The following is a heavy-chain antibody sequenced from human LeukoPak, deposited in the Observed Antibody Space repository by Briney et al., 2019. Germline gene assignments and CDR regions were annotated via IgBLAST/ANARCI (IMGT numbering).Heavy chain of an antibody. D-gene: IGHD3-10*01. CDR3: AKDIFRRYFGVNYYYGMDV. V-gene: IGHV3-43*02. Sequence: GGSLRLSCAASGFTFYDYAMHWVRQAPGKGLEWVSFISGDGGSTYYADSVKGRFTISRNNSKTSLYLQMNSLRTEDTALYYCAKDIFRRYFGVNYYYGMDVWGQGTMVTVSS. J-gene: IGHJ6*02. CDR2: ISGDGGST. CDR1: GFTFYDYA.